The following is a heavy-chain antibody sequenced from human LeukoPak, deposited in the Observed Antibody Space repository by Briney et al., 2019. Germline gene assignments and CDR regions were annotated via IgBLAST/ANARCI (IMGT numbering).Heavy chain of an antibody. CDR2: IYYSRST. CDR3: ARGSSGWPYFDY. V-gene: IGHV4-59*01. J-gene: IGHJ4*02. CDR1: GGSISSYY. D-gene: IGHD6-19*01. Sequence: SETLSLTCTVSGGSISSYYWSWIRQPPGKGLEWIGYIYYSRSTNYNPSLKSRVTISVDTSKNQFSLKLSSVTAADTAVYYCARGSSGWPYFDYWGQGTLVTVSS.